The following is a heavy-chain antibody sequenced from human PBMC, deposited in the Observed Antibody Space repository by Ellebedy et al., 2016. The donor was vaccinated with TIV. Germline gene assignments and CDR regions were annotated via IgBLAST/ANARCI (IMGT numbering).Heavy chain of an antibody. CDR2: IYPGDSDT. D-gene: IGHD5-12*01. CDR3: ARLSWLRLIGGHFDY. V-gene: IGHV5-51*01. Sequence: GESLKISCKGSGYSFTSYWIGWVRQMPGKGLEWMGIIYPGDSDTRYSPSFQGQVTISADKSISTAYLQWSSLKASDTAMYYCARLSWLRLIGGHFDYWGQGTLVTVSS. CDR1: GYSFTSYW. J-gene: IGHJ4*02.